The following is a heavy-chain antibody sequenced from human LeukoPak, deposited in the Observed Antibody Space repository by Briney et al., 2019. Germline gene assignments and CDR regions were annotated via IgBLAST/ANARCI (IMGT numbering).Heavy chain of an antibody. D-gene: IGHD1-26*01. V-gene: IGHV4-39*07. J-gene: IGHJ4*02. CDR3: AGGSYSFLYFDY. CDR1: GGSISIRSYY. CDR2: IYYSGST. Sequence: PSETLSLTCTVSGGSISIRSYYWGWIRQPPGKGLEWIGSIYYSGSTYYNPSLKSRVTISVDTSKNQFSLKLSSVTAADTAVYYCAGGSYSFLYFDYWGQGTLVTVSS.